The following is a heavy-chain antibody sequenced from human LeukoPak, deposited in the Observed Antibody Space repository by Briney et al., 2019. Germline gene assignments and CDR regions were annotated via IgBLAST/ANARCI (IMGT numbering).Heavy chain of an antibody. V-gene: IGHV4-61*02. D-gene: IGHD3-16*01. CDR2: IYTSGST. CDR1: GGSISSGSYY. J-gene: IGHJ4*02. Sequence: SETLSLTCTVSGGSISSGSYYWSWIRRPAGKGLEWIGRIYTSGSTNYNPSLKSRVTISVDTSKNQFSLKLSSVTAADTAVYYCARDRALGSGKYYFDYWGQGTLVTVSS. CDR3: ARDRALGSGKYYFDY.